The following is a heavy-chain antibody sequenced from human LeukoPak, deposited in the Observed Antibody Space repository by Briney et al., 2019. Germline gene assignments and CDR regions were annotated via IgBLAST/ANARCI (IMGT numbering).Heavy chain of an antibody. D-gene: IGHD3-22*01. Sequence: GGSLRLSCAASGFTFLSYGMDWVRQAPGKGLEWVAFIRYDGSNKYYADSVKGRFTISRDNSKNTLYLQMNSLRAEDTAVYYCASYYYDSSGYYFDYWGQGTLVTVSS. CDR1: GFTFLSYG. J-gene: IGHJ4*02. CDR2: IRYDGSNK. V-gene: IGHV3-30*02. CDR3: ASYYYDSSGYYFDY.